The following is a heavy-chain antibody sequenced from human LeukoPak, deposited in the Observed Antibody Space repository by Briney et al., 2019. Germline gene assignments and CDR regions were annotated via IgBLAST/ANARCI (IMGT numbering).Heavy chain of an antibody. CDR3: ARDSSRRPQNYDVSTSFSTDS. CDR2: INPHIGGT. V-gene: IGHV1-2*02. Sequence: ASVKVSCKASGYIFTAYYIHWVRQAPGQGLEWMGCINPHIGGTNYPQRFQGRITMTSDTSINTAYMELRNLRPDDTAVYYCARDSSRRPQNYDVSTSFSTDSWGQGTLVTVFS. J-gene: IGHJ4*02. CDR1: GYIFTAYY. D-gene: IGHD3-9*01.